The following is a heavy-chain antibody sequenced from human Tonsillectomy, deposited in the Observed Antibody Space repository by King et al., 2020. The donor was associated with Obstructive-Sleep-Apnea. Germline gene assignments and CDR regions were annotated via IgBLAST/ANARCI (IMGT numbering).Heavy chain of an antibody. CDR3: AREGSRGGGFDS. Sequence: VQLQESGPGLVTPSETLSLTCTVSGGSLSTDDYYWGWIRQPPGKGLEWIGNFDYSGNTYYSPSLKSRVTISVDTSKNQFSLKVNSVTAADTAMYYCAREGSRGGGFDSWGQGTMVSVSP. V-gene: IGHV4-39*07. CDR2: FDYSGNT. CDR1: GGSLSTDDYY. J-gene: IGHJ3*02. D-gene: IGHD2-15*01.